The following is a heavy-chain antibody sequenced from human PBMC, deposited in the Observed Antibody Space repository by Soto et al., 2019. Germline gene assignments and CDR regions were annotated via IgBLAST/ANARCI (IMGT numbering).Heavy chain of an antibody. CDR3: ARVMLNWNDVQGNDY. J-gene: IGHJ4*02. Sequence: QVQLVQSGAEVKKPGASVKVSCKASGYTFTSYDITWVRQATGQGLEWMGWMNSNSGKTVYAQKFQGRVTMTRNTYVSTAYMELSSLRSQDTAVYYCARVMLNWNDVQGNDYWGQGTLVTVSS. CDR1: GYTFTSYD. CDR2: MNSNSGKT. V-gene: IGHV1-8*01. D-gene: IGHD1-1*01.